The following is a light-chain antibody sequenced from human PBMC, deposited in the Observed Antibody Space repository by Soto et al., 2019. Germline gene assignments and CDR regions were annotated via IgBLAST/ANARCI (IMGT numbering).Light chain of an antibody. CDR1: QVFRNY. J-gene: IGKJ5*01. CDR3: KQRNGWPLT. CDR2: DAS. Sequence: EVVLTHSSATLSLSPGERGSLSCRASQVFRNYLAWYQQKPGQAPRLLIYDASYRATGIPARFSGSGSGTDFTLTISSLEPEDFAVYYCKQRNGWPLTFGQGTRMEIK. V-gene: IGKV3-11*01.